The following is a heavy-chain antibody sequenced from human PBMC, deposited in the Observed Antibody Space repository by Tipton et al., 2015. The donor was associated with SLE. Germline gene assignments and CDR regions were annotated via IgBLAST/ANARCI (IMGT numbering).Heavy chain of an antibody. CDR2: IYGGGST. V-gene: IGHV3-23*03. CDR3: ARDPYSSSRTWYYGMDV. D-gene: IGHD6-13*01. J-gene: IGHJ6*02. CDR1: GFTSSSYA. Sequence: SLRLSCAASGFTSSSYAMSWVRQAPGKGLEWVSVIYGGGSTDYADSVKGRFTISRDNSKNTLYLQMNSLRAEDTAVYYCARDPYSSSRTWYYGMDVWGQGTTVTVSS.